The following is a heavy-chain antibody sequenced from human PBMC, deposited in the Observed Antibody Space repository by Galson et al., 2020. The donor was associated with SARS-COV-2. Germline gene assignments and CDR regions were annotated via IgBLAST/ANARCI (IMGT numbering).Heavy chain of an antibody. D-gene: IGHD4-17*01. CDR3: ATWVPPTVTTNYYYYMDV. CDR1: GYTLTELS. CDR2: FDPEDGET. Sequence: ASVKVSCKVSGYTLTELSMHWVRQAPGKGLEWMGGFDPEDGETIYAQKFQGRVTMTEDTSTDTAYMELSSLRSEDTAVYYCATWVPPTVTTNYYYYMDVWGKGTTVTVSS. V-gene: IGHV1-24*01. J-gene: IGHJ6*03.